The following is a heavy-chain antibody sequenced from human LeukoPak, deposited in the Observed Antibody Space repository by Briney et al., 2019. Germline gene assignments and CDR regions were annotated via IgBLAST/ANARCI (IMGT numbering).Heavy chain of an antibody. CDR2: ISYDGIHK. V-gene: IGHV3-30*04. D-gene: IGHD3-10*01. CDR3: ARARAGSVDY. J-gene: IGHJ4*02. CDR1: GFTFSNYA. Sequence: GKSLRLSCAASGFTFSNYAMHWVRQAPGKGLEWVAVISYDGIHKYYVDSIKGRFNISRDNSDHTLFLLVDSLRPDDTAVYYCARARAGSVDYWGQGTLVTVSS.